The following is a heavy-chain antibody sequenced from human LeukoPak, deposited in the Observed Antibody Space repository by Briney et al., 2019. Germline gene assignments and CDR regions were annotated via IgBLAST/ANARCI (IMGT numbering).Heavy chain of an antibody. V-gene: IGHV3-21*01. D-gene: IGHD3-22*01. CDR3: ARDYYDSSVKGGAFDI. Sequence: GGSLRLSCAASGFTFSSYSMNWVRQAPGKGLEWVSSISSSSSYIYYADSVKGRFTISRDNAKNSLYLQMNSLRAEDTAVYYCARDYYDSSVKGGAFDIWGQGTMVTVSS. CDR1: GFTFSSYS. J-gene: IGHJ3*02. CDR2: ISSSSSYI.